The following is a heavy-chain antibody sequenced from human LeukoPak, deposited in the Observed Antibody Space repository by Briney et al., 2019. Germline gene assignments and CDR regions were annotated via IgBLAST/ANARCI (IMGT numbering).Heavy chain of an antibody. CDR3: ARDPTMVRGVPYAFDY. CDR1: GGSFSGYY. CDR2: INHSGST. D-gene: IGHD3-10*01. J-gene: IGHJ4*02. V-gene: IGHV4-34*01. Sequence: SETLSLTCAVYGGSFSGYYWGWIRQPPGKGLEWIGEINHSGSTNYNPSLKSRVTISVDTSKNQFSLKLSSVTAADTAVYYCARDPTMVRGVPYAFDYWGQGTLVTVSS.